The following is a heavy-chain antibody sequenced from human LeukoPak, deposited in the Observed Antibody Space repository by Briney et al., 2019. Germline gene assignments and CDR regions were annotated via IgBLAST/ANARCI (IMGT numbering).Heavy chain of an antibody. CDR1: GFTVSSNY. CDR3: ARAQAFDY. Sequence: PGGSLRLSCAASGFTVSSNYMSWVRQAPGKGLEWVSVMYIDGSTHYAESVKGRFTISRDNSKNTLYLQTNSLRAEDTAVYYCARAQAFDYWGQGTLVTVSS. J-gene: IGHJ4*02. CDR2: MYIDGST. V-gene: IGHV3-66*01.